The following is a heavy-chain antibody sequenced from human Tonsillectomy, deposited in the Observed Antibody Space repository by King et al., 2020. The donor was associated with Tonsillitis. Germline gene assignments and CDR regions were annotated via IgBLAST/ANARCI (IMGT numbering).Heavy chain of an antibody. V-gene: IGHV4-34*01. CDR2: INHSGRT. J-gene: IGHJ3*02. CDR1: GGSFSGYY. Sequence: VQLQQWGAGLLKPSETLSLTCAVYGGSFSGYYWSWIRQPPVKGLEWIGEINHSGRTNYNPSLKSRVTISLDTSKNQFSLKLTSVTAADTAVFYCVRDRDGAFDIWGQGTMVTVSS. CDR3: VRDRDGAFDI. D-gene: IGHD1-14*01.